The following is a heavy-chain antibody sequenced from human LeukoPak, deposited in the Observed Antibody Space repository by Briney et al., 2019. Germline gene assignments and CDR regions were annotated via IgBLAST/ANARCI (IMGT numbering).Heavy chain of an antibody. CDR1: GFTFSSYS. J-gene: IGHJ1*01. CDR2: ISSSSSYI. V-gene: IGHV3-21*04. CDR3: AKRWNYYGSGSYPFQH. Sequence: PGGSLRLSCAASGFTFSSYSMNWVRQAPGKGLEWVSSISSSSSYIYYADSVKGRFTISRDNAKNSLYLQMNSLRAEDTAVYYCAKRWNYYGSGSYPFQHWGQGTLVTVSS. D-gene: IGHD3-10*01.